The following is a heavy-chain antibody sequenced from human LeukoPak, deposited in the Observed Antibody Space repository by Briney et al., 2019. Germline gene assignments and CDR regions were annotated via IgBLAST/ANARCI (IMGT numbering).Heavy chain of an antibody. J-gene: IGHJ6*03. CDR1: GYTFTDYY. D-gene: IGHD1-1*01. V-gene: IGHV1-69-2*01. CDR2: VDPEDGET. CDR3: ATDPTTPGHYYYMDV. Sequence: ASVKVSCKASGYTFTDYYTHWVQQAPGKGLEWMGLVDPEDGETIYAEKFQGRVTITADTSTDTAYMELSSLRSEDTAVYYCATDPTTPGHYYYMDVWGKGTTVTASS.